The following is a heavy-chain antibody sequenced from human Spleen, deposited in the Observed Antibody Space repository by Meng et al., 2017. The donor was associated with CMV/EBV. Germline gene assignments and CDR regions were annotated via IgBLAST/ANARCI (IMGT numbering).Heavy chain of an antibody. V-gene: IGHV3-48*03. Sequence: GGSLRLSCAASGFTFSSYEMNWVRQAPGKGLEWVSYISSSGSTIYYADSVKGRFTISRDNAKNSLYLQMNSLRAEDTAVYYCARESLGGAEWLVRGYLDLWGRGTLVTVSS. D-gene: IGHD6-19*01. CDR2: ISSSGSTI. CDR1: GFTFSSYE. CDR3: ARESLGGAEWLVRGYLDL. J-gene: IGHJ2*01.